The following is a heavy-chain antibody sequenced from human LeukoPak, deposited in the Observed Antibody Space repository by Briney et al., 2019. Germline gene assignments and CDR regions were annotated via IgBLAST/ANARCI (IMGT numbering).Heavy chain of an antibody. CDR3: AKGPRTVRFGDRHKGMFDY. D-gene: IGHD3-10*01. J-gene: IGHJ4*02. CDR1: GFTFGSYG. V-gene: IGHV3-23*01. Sequence: GGSLRLSCAASGFTFGSYGMNWVRQAPGKGLEWVSVISGSGDKSYYTDSVKGRFTVSRDNSKNTVYLQMNSLRAEDTAVYYCAKGPRTVRFGDRHKGMFDYWGQGTLVTVS. CDR2: ISGSGDKS.